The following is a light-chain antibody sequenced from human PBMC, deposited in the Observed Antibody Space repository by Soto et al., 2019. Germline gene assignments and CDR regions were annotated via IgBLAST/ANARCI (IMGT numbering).Light chain of an antibody. V-gene: IGKV1-39*01. J-gene: IGKJ3*01. CDR3: QQSYSTLFT. CDR2: AAS. Sequence: DIQMTQSPSSLSASVGDRVTITCRASQTIIRYLNWYQQKPGRAPNLPIYAASSLQSGVPSRFSGSGSGTEFTLTISSLQPEDFATYYGQQSYSTLFTFGPGTKVEIK. CDR1: QTIIRY.